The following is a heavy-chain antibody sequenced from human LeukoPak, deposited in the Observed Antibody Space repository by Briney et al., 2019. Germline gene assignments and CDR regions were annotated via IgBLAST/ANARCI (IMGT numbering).Heavy chain of an antibody. J-gene: IGHJ5*02. CDR1: GGSISSGGYS. D-gene: IGHD3-10*01. V-gene: IGHV4-30-2*01. Sequence: SETLSLTCAVSGGSISSGGYSWSWIRQPPGTGLEWIGYIYRSGSTYYNPSLKSRVTISVDRSKNQFSLKLSSVTAADTAVYYCARLWFGGLLRHGWFDPWGQGTLVTVSS. CDR3: ARLWFGGLLRHGWFDP. CDR2: IYRSGST.